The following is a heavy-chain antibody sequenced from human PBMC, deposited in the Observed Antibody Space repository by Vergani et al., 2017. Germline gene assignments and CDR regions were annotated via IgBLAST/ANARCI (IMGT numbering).Heavy chain of an antibody. CDR2: IYPGNSET. J-gene: IGHJ6*03. CDR3: ARFYCRGISCAGTDYFSHLDV. CDR1: GSSFSRSW. D-gene: IGHD2/OR15-2a*01. V-gene: IGHV5-51*03. Sequence: EVPLEPSGAAVKTPGESLEISCKGSGSSFSRSWIAWVRERPGQGLEGMGMIYPGNSETRNNPSFRGQVCMSVDKSISTAYLQWSSLKASDSVMYYCARFYCRGISCAGTDYFSHLDVWGKGTTVTVS.